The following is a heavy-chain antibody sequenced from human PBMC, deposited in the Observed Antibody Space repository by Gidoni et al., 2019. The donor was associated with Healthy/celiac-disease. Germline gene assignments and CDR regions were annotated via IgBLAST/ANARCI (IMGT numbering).Heavy chain of an antibody. J-gene: IGHJ4*02. CDR1: GFTFSSYA. D-gene: IGHD3-16*01. CDR3: WGPDGVSVDY. CDR2: ISYDGSNK. Sequence: QVQLVESGGGVVQPGRSLRLSCAASGFTFSSYAMHWVRQAPGKGLEWVAVISYDGSNKYYADSVKGRFTISRDNSKNTLYLQMNSLRAEDTAVYYCWGPDGVSVDYWGQGTLVTVSS. V-gene: IGHV3-30-3*01.